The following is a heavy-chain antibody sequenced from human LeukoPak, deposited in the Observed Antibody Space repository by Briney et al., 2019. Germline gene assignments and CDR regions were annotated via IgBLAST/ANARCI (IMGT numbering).Heavy chain of an antibody. CDR2: IYSGGST. CDR3: ARRGSGSYYDNWFDP. Sequence: GGSLRLSCAASGFTVSSNYMSWVRQAPGKGLEWVSVIYSGGSTYYADSVKGRFTISRDNSKNTLYLQMSSLRAEDTAVYYCARRGSGSYYDNWFDPWGQGTLVTVSS. J-gene: IGHJ5*02. V-gene: IGHV3-53*01. D-gene: IGHD3-10*01. CDR1: GFTVSSNY.